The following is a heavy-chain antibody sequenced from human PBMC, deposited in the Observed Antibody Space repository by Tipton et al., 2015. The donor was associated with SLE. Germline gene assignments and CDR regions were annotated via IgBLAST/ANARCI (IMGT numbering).Heavy chain of an antibody. J-gene: IGHJ4*02. CDR2: IGGSGGPT. CDR1: GFTFSSYW. CDR3: AKDSYYEYIWGPEN. D-gene: IGHD3-16*01. Sequence: SLRLSCAASGFTFSSYWMSWVRQAPGKGLQWVSGIGGSGGPTYHADSVKGRFTISRDNSKNTVYLQMDSLRAEDTAVYYCAKDSYYEYIWGPENWGQGTQVTVSS. V-gene: IGHV3-23*01.